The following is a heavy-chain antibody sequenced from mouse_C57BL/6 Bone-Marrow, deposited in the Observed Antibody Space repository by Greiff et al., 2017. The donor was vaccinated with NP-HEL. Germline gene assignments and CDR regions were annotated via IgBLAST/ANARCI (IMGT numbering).Heavy chain of an antibody. D-gene: IGHD1-1*01. CDR1: GFNIKNTY. J-gene: IGHJ4*01. CDR2: IDPANGNT. CDR3: AIPLYTSRTHYAMDY. V-gene: IGHV14-3*01. Sequence: EVQLQQSVAELVRPGASVKLSCTASGFNIKNTYMHWVKQRPEQGLEWIGRIDPANGNTKYAPKFQGKATITADTSSNTAYLQRSSLTSEDTAIYYCAIPLYTSRTHYAMDYWGQGTSVTVSS.